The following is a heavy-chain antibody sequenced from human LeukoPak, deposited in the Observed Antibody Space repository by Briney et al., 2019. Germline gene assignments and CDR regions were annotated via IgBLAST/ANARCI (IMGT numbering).Heavy chain of an antibody. V-gene: IGHV4-4*02. D-gene: IGHD4-23*01. J-gene: IGHJ4*02. CDR2: IYHTGTT. CDR3: AAWGVDYGGNFDYSDY. Sequence: SETLSLTCTLSRGSIMTTHWWSWVRQPPGKGLEWIGEIYHTGTTNYSPSLKSRLTISVDQSRNQFSLRLSSVTAADTATYYCAAWGVDYGGNFDYSDYWGQGILVTVSS. CDR1: RGSIMTTHW.